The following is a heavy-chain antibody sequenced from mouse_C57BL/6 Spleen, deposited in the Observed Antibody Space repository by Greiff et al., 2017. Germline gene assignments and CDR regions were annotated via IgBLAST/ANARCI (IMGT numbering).Heavy chain of an antibody. J-gene: IGHJ3*01. Sequence: VQLQQSGAELMTPGASVKLSCKATGYTFTGYWIEWVKQRPGHGLEWIGEILPGSGSTNYNEKFKGKATFTADTSSNTAYMQLSSLTTEDSAIYYCAKEETYYSNYSAWFAYWGQGTLVTVSA. CDR2: ILPGSGST. CDR1: GYTFTGYW. CDR3: AKEETYYSNYSAWFAY. D-gene: IGHD2-5*01. V-gene: IGHV1-9*01.